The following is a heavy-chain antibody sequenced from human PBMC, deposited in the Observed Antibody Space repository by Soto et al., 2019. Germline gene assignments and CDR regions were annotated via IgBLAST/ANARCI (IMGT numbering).Heavy chain of an antibody. D-gene: IGHD3-3*01. CDR2: ISAYNGNT. CDR3: ARVKGITIFGVVPSIDY. CDR1: GYTFTSYG. Sequence: ASVRGSCKASGYTFTSYGISWLRQAPGQGLEWMGWISAYNGNTNYAQKLQGRVTMTTDTSTSTAYMELRSLRSDDTAVYYCARVKGITIFGVVPSIDYWGQGTLVTVSS. V-gene: IGHV1-18*01. J-gene: IGHJ4*02.